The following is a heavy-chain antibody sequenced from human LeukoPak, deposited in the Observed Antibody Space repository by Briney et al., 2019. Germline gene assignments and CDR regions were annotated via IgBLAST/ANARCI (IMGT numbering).Heavy chain of an antibody. D-gene: IGHD3-16*01. J-gene: IGHJ4*02. CDR3: ALGGESWGYFDY. V-gene: IGHV4-59*12. Sequence: SETLSLTCTVSGGSISSYYWSWIRQPPGKGLEWIGYIYYSGSTYYNPSLKSRVTISVDTSKNQFSLKLSSVTAADTAVYYCALGGESWGYFDYWGQGTLVTVSS. CDR1: GGSISSYY. CDR2: IYYSGST.